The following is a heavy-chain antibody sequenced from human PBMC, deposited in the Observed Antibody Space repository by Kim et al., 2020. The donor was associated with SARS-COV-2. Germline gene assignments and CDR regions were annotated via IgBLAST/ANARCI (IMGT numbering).Heavy chain of an antibody. Sequence: ASVKVSCKASGYTFTGYYMHWVRQAPGQGLEWMGWINPNSGGTNYAQKFQGRVTMTRDTSISTAYMELSRLRSDDTAVYYCARAYPLLRKIDYWGQGTLVTVSS. V-gene: IGHV1-2*02. CDR1: GYTFTGYY. D-gene: IGHD3-16*01. J-gene: IGHJ4*02. CDR2: INPNSGGT. CDR3: ARAYPLLRKIDY.